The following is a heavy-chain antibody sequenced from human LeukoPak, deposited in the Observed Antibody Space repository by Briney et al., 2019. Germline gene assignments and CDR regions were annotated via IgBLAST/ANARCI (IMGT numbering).Heavy chain of an antibody. J-gene: IGHJ3*02. Sequence: GGSLRLSCAASGFTFSSYAMSWVRQAPGKGLKWVSAISGSGGSTYYADSVKGRFTISRDNSKNTLYLQMNSLRAEDTAVYYCAKEPGQDDYGDKDAFDIWGQGTMVTVSS. CDR3: AKEPGQDDYGDKDAFDI. V-gene: IGHV3-23*01. D-gene: IGHD4-17*01. CDR2: ISGSGGST. CDR1: GFTFSSYA.